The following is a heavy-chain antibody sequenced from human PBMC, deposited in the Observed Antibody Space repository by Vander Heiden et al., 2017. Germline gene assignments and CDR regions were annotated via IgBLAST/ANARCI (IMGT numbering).Heavy chain of an antibody. V-gene: IGHV3-15*07. J-gene: IGHJ4*02. CDR2: IKSKTDGGTT. CDR1: GFPFSNAW. CDR3: TTTRVWFGGVIVIFDY. Sequence: EVQLVASGGGLVTPGGSLSLSCAASGFPFSNAWMNWVRQAPGKGLEWVGRIKSKTDGGTTDYAAPVKGRFTISRDDSKNTLYLQMNSLKTEDTAVYYCTTTRVWFGGVIVIFDYWGQGTLVTVSS. D-gene: IGHD3-16*02.